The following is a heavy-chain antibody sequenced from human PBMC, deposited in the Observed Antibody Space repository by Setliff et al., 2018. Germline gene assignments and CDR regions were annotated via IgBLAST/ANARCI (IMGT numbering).Heavy chain of an antibody. J-gene: IGHJ4*02. CDR1: GASFSNNY. CDR2: ISHSGST. V-gene: IGHV4-34*01. CDR3: AREHTSNWKFDY. D-gene: IGHD1-1*01. Sequence: PSETLSLTCSVYGASFSNNYWSWIRQPPGKGLEWIGIISHSGSTDYNPSLKSRVTISLDKSRNQFSLHMNNLKTEDTAVYYCAREHTSNWKFDYWGPGTLVTVS.